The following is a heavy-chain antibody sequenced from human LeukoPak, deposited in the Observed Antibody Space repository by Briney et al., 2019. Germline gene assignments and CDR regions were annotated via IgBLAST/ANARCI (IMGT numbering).Heavy chain of an antibody. Sequence: GGSLRLSRAASGFTFSSYWMNWVRQAPGMGLEWVAKIKQDGSEKYYVDSVKGRFTISRDNAKNSLYLQMNSLRAEDTALYYCARESGGDLGEAFDIWGQGTMVTVSS. V-gene: IGHV3-7*01. CDR1: GFTFSSYW. D-gene: IGHD1-26*01. CDR2: IKQDGSEK. J-gene: IGHJ3*02. CDR3: ARESGGDLGEAFDI.